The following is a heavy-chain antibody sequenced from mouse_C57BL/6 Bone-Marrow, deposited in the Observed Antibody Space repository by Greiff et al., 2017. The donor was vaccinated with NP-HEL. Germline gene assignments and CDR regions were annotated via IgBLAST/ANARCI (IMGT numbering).Heavy chain of an antibody. D-gene: IGHD4-1*01. CDR2: IYWDDDK. CDR3: ARRRLGRGDYAMDY. Sequence: QVTLKECGPGILQSSQTLSLTCSFSGFSLSTSGMGVSWIRQPSGKGLEWLAHIYWDDDKRYNPSLKSRLTISKDTSRNQVFLKITSVDTADTATDYCARRRLGRGDYAMDYWGQGTSVTVSS. V-gene: IGHV8-12*01. CDR1: GFSLSTSGMG. J-gene: IGHJ4*01.